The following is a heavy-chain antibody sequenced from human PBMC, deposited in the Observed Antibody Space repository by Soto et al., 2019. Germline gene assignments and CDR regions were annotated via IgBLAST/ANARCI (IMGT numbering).Heavy chain of an antibody. CDR2: IYRSGST. Sequence: SETLSLTCTFSGGSISSYYWSWIRRPPGRGLEWIGYIYRSGSTNYNPSLKSRLTISVDTSKNQFSLKLSSVTAADTAVYYCARRRNYCSSGRGSQDFDYLGQGALVTVSS. CDR1: GGSISSYY. J-gene: IGHJ4*02. V-gene: IGHV4-4*09. D-gene: IGHD2-15*01. CDR3: ARRRNYCSSGRGSQDFDY.